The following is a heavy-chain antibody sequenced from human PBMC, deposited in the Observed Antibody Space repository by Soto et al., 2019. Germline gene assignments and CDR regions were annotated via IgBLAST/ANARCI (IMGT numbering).Heavy chain of an antibody. D-gene: IGHD3-3*01. Sequence: GGSLRLSCAASGFTFDDYAMHWVRQAPGKGLEWVSGISWNSGSIGYADSVKGRFTISRDNAKNSLYLQMNSLRAEDTALYYCAKDRVLEWFTAGMDVWGQGTTVTVS. CDR2: ISWNSGSI. J-gene: IGHJ6*02. CDR3: AKDRVLEWFTAGMDV. V-gene: IGHV3-9*01. CDR1: GFTFDDYA.